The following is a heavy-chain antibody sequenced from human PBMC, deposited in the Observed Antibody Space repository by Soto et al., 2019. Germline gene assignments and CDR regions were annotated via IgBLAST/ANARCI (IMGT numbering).Heavy chain of an antibody. Sequence: SETLSLTCAVYGGSFSGYYWSWIRQPPGKGLEWIGEINHSGSTNYNPSLKSQVTISVDTSKNQFSLKLSSVTAADTAVYYCAREPTRTSGSMVRGVKRGSDAFDIWGQGTMVTVSS. J-gene: IGHJ3*02. CDR2: INHSGST. CDR1: GGSFSGYY. CDR3: AREPTRTSGSMVRGVKRGSDAFDI. V-gene: IGHV4-34*01. D-gene: IGHD3-10*01.